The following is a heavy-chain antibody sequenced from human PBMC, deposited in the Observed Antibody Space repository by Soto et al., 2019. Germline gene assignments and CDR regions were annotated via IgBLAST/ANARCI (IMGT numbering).Heavy chain of an antibody. D-gene: IGHD2-2*01. V-gene: IGHV4-34*01. CDR3: ARHSYCSSTSCYHLNWFDP. Sequence: PSETLSLTCAFYGGSFSGYYWSWIRQPPGKGLEWIGEINHSGSTNYNPSLKSRVTISVDTSKNQFSLKLSSVTAADTAVYYCARHSYCSSTSCYHLNWFDPWGQGTLVTVSS. CDR2: INHSGST. J-gene: IGHJ5*02. CDR1: GGSFSGYY.